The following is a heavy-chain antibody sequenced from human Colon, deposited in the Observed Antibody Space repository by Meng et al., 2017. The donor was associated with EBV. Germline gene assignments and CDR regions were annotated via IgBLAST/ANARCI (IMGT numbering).Heavy chain of an antibody. D-gene: IGHD6-19*01. CDR1: GGSFRGYY. V-gene: IGHV4-34*01. Sequence: QVQLQQWGAGLLKPSEXLSLSCAAYGGSFRGYYWTWIRQPPGKGLEWVAEINYSGNTNYSPSLKSRVTISIDTSKNQFSLKLSSVTAADTAIYYCARRLAALDYWGQGTLVTVSS. J-gene: IGHJ4*02. CDR2: INYSGNT. CDR3: ARRLAALDY.